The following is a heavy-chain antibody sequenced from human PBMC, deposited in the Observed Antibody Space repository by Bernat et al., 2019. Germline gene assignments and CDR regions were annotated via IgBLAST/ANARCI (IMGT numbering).Heavy chain of an antibody. CDR2: IGVDGSHI. V-gene: IGHV3-74*01. Sequence: VQVVESGGGSVQPGGSLRLSCATSGGFTLSTSPMHLVRQAPGKGLMWVSRIGVDGSHITYADYVKGRFTVSRDNAKNTMYLQMNSLRVEDTAVYYSTGDWGGPGESWGQGTLVNVSS. D-gene: IGHD3-10*01. CDR3: TGDWGGPGES. J-gene: IGHJ1*01. CDR1: GGFTLSTSP.